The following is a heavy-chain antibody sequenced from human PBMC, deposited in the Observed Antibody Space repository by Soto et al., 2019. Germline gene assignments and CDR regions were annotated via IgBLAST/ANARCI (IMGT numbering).Heavy chain of an antibody. V-gene: IGHV1-69*01. CDR1: GGTFSSYG. J-gene: IGHJ3*02. CDR3: ARDAGYTYDLGHDI. CDR2: IVPVFGTT. Sequence: QVQLVQSGAEVKKPGSSMKVSCRASGGTFSSYGLSWVRQAPGQGLEWMGGIVPVFGTTGYAQKFQGRVTITADESTSTAYMELRSLRSEDTAVYYCARDAGYTYDLGHDIWGQGTMVTVSS. D-gene: IGHD5-18*01.